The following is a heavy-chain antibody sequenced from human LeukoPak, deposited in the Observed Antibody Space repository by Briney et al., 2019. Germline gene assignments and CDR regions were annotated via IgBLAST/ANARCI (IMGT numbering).Heavy chain of an antibody. V-gene: IGHV3-30*18. CDR2: ISYDGSNY. D-gene: IGHD2-2*01. J-gene: IGHJ4*02. CDR1: GFTFSSYG. Sequence: GGSLRLSCAASGFTFSSYGMHWVRQAPGKGLEWVAVISYDGSNYYYADSVKGRFTISRDNSNNTLYLQMNSLRAEDTAVYYCAKGSRSSVHYSDYGAREPWSPSPQ. CDR3: AKGSRSSVHYSD.